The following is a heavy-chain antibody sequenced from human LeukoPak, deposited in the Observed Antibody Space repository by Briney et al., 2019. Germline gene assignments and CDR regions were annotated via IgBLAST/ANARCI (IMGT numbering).Heavy chain of an antibody. D-gene: IGHD1-14*01. Sequence: SETLSLTFTVSGGSLRCYYLGWIRPAPGEGLGWVGYIYYSGSPYYNPSLKSRVTISVDTSKNQFSLKLSSVTAADTAVYYCARTSLRAYGFDIWGQGTMVTVSS. CDR1: GGSLRCYY. CDR3: ARTSLRAYGFDI. V-gene: IGHV4-59*04. CDR2: IYYSGSP. J-gene: IGHJ3*02.